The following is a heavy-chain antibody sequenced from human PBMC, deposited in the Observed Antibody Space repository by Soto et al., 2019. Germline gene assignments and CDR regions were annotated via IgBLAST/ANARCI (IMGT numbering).Heavy chain of an antibody. D-gene: IGHD3-16*01. Sequence: SETLSLTCSVSGGSISGSYWSWIRQSPGKGLEWLGYVYYTGSTNYSPSLRSRVSISVDTSKNQFSLKLSSVTAADTAVYYCAREVKGVWAYWGQGTLVTVSS. J-gene: IGHJ4*02. CDR1: GGSISGSY. CDR3: AREVKGVWAY. CDR2: VYYTGST. V-gene: IGHV4-59*12.